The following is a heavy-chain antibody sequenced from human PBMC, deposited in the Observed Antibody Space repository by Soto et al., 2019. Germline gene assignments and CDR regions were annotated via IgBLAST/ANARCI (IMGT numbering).Heavy chain of an antibody. V-gene: IGHV4-38-2*01. D-gene: IGHD3-22*01. CDR2: IYHSGNT. CDR3: ARQSINMIESLPYNWFDP. Sequence: SETLSLTCAVSGYSISSGYYWGWIRQPPGKGLEWIGSIYHSGNTYYNPSLKSRVTISVDTSKDQFSLKLSSVTAADTAVYYCARQSINMIESLPYNWFDPWGQGTLVTVSS. CDR1: GYSISSGYY. J-gene: IGHJ5*02.